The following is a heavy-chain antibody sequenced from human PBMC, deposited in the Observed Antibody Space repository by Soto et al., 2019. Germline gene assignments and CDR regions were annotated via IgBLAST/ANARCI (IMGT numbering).Heavy chain of an antibody. D-gene: IGHD2-21*02. J-gene: IGHJ4*02. V-gene: IGHV5-10-1*01. CDR3: ARTYCGGDCYLDY. CDR1: GYSFTSYW. Sequence: LGESLKISCKGSGYSFTSYWISWVRQMPGKGLEWMGRIDPSDSYTNYSPSFQGHVTISADKSISTAYLQWSSLKASDTAMYYCARTYCGGDCYLDYWGQGTLVTVSS. CDR2: IDPSDSYT.